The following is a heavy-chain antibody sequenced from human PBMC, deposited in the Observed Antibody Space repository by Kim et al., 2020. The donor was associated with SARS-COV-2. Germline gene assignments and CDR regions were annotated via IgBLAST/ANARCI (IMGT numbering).Heavy chain of an antibody. CDR2: IYYSGST. V-gene: IGHV4-59*01. CDR1: GGSISSYY. CDR3: ARVRDCGGDCYSEYFDY. J-gene: IGHJ4*02. Sequence: SETLSLTCTVSGGSISSYYWSWIRQPPGKGLEWIGYIYYSGSTNYNPSLKSRVTISVDTSKNQFSLKLSSVTAADTAVYYCARVRDCGGDCYSEYFDYWGQGTLVTVSS. D-gene: IGHD2-21*02.